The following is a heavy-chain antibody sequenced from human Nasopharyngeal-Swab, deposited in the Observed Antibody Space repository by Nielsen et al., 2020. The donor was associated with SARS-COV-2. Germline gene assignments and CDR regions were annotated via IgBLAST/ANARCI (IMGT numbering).Heavy chain of an antibody. Sequence: ASVKVSCKVSGPTLTEISMHWVRQAHGRGLEWMGGFDPEDGETIYAQKFQGRVTMTEDTSIDTAYMELRSLRSEYTAVYCCAASQWGEYFDYWGQGTLVSVSS. CDR3: AASQWGEYFDY. J-gene: IGHJ4*02. V-gene: IGHV1-24*01. D-gene: IGHD3-16*01. CDR2: FDPEDGET. CDR1: GPTLTEIS.